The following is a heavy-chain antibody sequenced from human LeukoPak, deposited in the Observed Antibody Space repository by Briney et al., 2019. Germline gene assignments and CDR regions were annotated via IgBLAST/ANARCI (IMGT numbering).Heavy chain of an antibody. Sequence: GGSLRLSCAASGFTFSSYGMHWVRQAPGKGLEWVAFIRYDGSNKYYADSVKGRFTISRDNSKNTLYLQMNSLRAEDTAVYYCAKEGIAVAGTTYYGMDVWGQGTTVTVSS. CDR2: IRYDGSNK. V-gene: IGHV3-30*02. CDR1: GFTFSSYG. J-gene: IGHJ6*02. CDR3: AKEGIAVAGTTYYGMDV. D-gene: IGHD6-19*01.